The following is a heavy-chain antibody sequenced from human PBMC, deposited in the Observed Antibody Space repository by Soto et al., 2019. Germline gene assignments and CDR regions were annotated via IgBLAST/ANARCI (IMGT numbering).Heavy chain of an antibody. V-gene: IGHV4-4*02. CDR1: GVSMTSSHW. J-gene: IGHJ4*02. CDR2: SFHCATS. CDR3: AKDCGCLNHSSSSGQFDF. Sequence: PAETLSLTCAVSGVSMTSSHWCSWVRLPPGEGLEWIGESFHCATSNDNPSLKSRLTSSADKSKNQFTLRLSSVTAANTAVYYGAKDCGCLNHSSSSGQFDFWGQGTLVTVSS. D-gene: IGHD6-6*01.